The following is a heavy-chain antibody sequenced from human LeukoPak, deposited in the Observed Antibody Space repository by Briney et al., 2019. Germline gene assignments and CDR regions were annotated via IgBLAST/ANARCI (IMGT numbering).Heavy chain of an antibody. V-gene: IGHV3-21*01. CDR1: GFTFSTYS. CDR3: ATDGRSSGWYGFDY. J-gene: IGHJ4*02. CDR2: ITSPVGRI. Sequence: PGGSLRLSCAASGFTFSTYSMNWVRQAPGKGLEWVSSITSPVGRIYYADSLKGRITISRDNARSTLYLQMNSLGAEDTAVYYCATDGRSSGWYGFDYWGQGILVTVSS. D-gene: IGHD6-19*01.